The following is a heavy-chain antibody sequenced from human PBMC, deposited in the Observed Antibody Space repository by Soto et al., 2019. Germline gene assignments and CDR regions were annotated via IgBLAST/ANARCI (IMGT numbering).Heavy chain of an antibody. V-gene: IGHV5-51*01. J-gene: IGHJ4*02. D-gene: IGHD3-10*01. Sequence: GESLKISCKGSGYRFTSYWIAWVRQMPGKGLEWMGIIYCGDSDTRYSPSFQGQVTISADKSISTAYLQWSSLKASDTTMYYCARGSGSYFKDYLDYWGQGILVTVSS. CDR3: ARGSGSYFKDYLDY. CDR1: GYRFTSYW. CDR2: IYCGDSDT.